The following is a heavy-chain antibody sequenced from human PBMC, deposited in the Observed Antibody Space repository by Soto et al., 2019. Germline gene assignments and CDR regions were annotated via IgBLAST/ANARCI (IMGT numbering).Heavy chain of an antibody. D-gene: IGHD3-10*01. V-gene: IGHV4-31*01. J-gene: IGHJ4*02. CDR1: GGSLSTAGYY. CDR3: ARGWMVRGVMPWYFDN. CDR2: IFYNGST. Sequence: QVQLQESGPGLVKPSQTLSLTCTVSGGSLSTAGYYWSWIRQHPGKGLEWLGYIFYNGSTHYNSSLKSPITISKDSSNNHFSLKLTSVTAADTAVFYCARGWMVRGVMPWYFDNWGQGTLVTVSS.